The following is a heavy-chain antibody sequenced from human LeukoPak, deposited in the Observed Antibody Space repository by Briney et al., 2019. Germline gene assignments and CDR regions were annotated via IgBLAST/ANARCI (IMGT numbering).Heavy chain of an antibody. Sequence: SETLSLTCAVYGGSFSGYYWSWIRQPPGKGLEWIGEINHSGSTNYNPSLKSRVTISVDTSKNQFSLKLSSVTAADTAVYYCARKIVVVPAASTESNWFDPWGQGTLVTVSS. D-gene: IGHD2-2*01. V-gene: IGHV4-34*01. J-gene: IGHJ5*02. CDR2: INHSGST. CDR1: GGSFSGYY. CDR3: ARKIVVVPAASTESNWFDP.